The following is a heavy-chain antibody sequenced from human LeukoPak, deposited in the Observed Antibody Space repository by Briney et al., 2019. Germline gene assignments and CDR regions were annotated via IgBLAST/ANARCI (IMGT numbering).Heavy chain of an antibody. CDR2: TSAYNGNT. J-gene: IGHJ5*02. D-gene: IGHD2-2*01. Sequence: ASVKVSCKASGYTFTSYGISWVRQAPGQGLEWMGWTSAYNGNTNYAQKLQGRVTMTTDTSTSTAYMELRSLRSDDTAVYYCARDPYCSSTICYGWFDPWGQGTLVTVSS. CDR1: GYTFTSYG. CDR3: ARDPYCSSTICYGWFDP. V-gene: IGHV1-18*01.